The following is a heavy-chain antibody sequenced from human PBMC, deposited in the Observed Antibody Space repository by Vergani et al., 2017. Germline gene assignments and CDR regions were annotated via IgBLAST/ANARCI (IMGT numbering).Heavy chain of an antibody. V-gene: IGHV1-2*02. CDR2: ISPNSGGT. CDR1: GYTFTGYY. J-gene: IGHJ5*02. CDR3: ARDGSGSYYNGPTGWFDP. Sequence: QVQLVQSVTEVEKPGASVKVSCKASGYTFTGYYIHWVRQAPGQALEWMGWISPNSGGTNYAQKFQGRVTMTRDTSISTAYMELSRLRSEDTAVYYCARDGSGSYYNGPTGWFDPWGQGTLVTVSS. D-gene: IGHD3-10*01.